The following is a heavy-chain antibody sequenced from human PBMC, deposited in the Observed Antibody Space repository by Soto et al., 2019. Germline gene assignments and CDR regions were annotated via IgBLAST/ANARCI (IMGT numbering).Heavy chain of an antibody. CDR1: VFSFITYN. CDR3: ARDRCYDGTCYSASDS. Sequence: PGWSLRLSCASSVFSFITYNMDWVRQAPGKGPEWIAYISTTSFTIYYADSVKGRFTISRDNDRNSLYLEMNSLRDEDTAVYYCARDRCYDGTCYSASDSWGQGTLVTVSS. J-gene: IGHJ5*01. D-gene: IGHD2-15*01. V-gene: IGHV3-48*02. CDR2: ISTTSFTI.